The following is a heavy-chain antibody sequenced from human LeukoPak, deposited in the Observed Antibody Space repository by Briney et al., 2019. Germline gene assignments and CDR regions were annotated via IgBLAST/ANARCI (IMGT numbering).Heavy chain of an antibody. CDR3: VADTGGSRY. V-gene: IGHV3-7*01. J-gene: IGHJ4*02. D-gene: IGHD2-8*02. Sequence: GGSLRLSCAASGFTFSSYWMSWVRQPPGKGLEWVANIKQDGNVKYYVDSVKGRFTISRDNAKNSLYLQMNSLRAEDTAVYYCVADTGGSRYWGQGTLVTVSS. CDR2: IKQDGNVK. CDR1: GFTFSSYW.